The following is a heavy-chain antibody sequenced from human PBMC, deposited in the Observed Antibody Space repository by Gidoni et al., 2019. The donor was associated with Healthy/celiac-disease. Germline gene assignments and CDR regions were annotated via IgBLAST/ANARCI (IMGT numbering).Heavy chain of an antibody. J-gene: IGHJ4*02. V-gene: IGHV4-34*01. CDR3: ARGGDCSSTSCHSNYFDY. D-gene: IGHD2-2*01. Sequence: QVQLQQWGAGLLKPSETLSLTCAVYGGSFSGYYWSWIRQPPGKGLEWIGEINHSGSTNYNPSLKSRVTISVDTSKNQFSLKLSSVTAADTAVYYCARGGDCSSTSCHSNYFDYWGQGTLVTVSS. CDR1: GGSFSGYY. CDR2: INHSGST.